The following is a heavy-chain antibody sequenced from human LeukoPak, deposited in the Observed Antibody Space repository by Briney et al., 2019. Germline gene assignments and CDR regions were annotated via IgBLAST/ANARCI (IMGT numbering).Heavy chain of an antibody. D-gene: IGHD5-18*01. CDR1: GFTFSSYA. Sequence: GGSLRLSCAASGFTFSSYAMSWVRQAPGKGLEWVSAISGSDGGTYYADSAKGRFTISRDNSKNMLSLQMNTLRAEDTAIYYCAKGYTFGPNWFDPWGQGTLVTVSS. J-gene: IGHJ5*02. CDR2: ISGSDGGT. CDR3: AKGYTFGPNWFDP. V-gene: IGHV3-23*01.